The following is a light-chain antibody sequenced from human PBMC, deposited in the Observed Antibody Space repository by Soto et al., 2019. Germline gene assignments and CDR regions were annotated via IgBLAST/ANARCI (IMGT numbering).Light chain of an antibody. CDR3: SSYRGGSTVV. Sequence: QSALTQPVSVSGSPGQSITISCTGTSSDVGGYNYVSWYQQHPGKAPKLLIYEAYNRPSGISSRFSGSKSGNTASLTISGLQAEDEAHYYCSSYRGGSTVVFGGGTKLTVL. CDR2: EAY. CDR1: SSDVGGYNY. J-gene: IGLJ2*01. V-gene: IGLV2-14*01.